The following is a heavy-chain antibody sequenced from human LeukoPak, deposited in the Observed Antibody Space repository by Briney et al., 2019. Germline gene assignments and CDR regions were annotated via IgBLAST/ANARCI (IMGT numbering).Heavy chain of an antibody. CDR1: GFTFDGFA. D-gene: IGHD1-26*01. V-gene: IGHV3-43D*03. CDR3: AKKPTPRIVGEHYYFDY. J-gene: IGHJ4*02. CDR2: ISWDGAST. Sequence: GGSLRLSCAASGFTFDGFAMHWVRQAPGKGLQWVSVISWDGASTYYADSVKGRFTMSRDNSKNTVYLQMNYLRAEDTATYYCAKKPTPRIVGEHYYFDYWGQGTLVTVSS.